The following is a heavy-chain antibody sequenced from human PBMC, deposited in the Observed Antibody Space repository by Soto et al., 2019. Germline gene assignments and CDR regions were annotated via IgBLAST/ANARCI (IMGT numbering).Heavy chain of an antibody. CDR3: ATSTLGAAGMGGFDYYYMDV. D-gene: IGHD6-13*01. CDR1: GYTLTELS. V-gene: IGHV1-24*01. Sequence: ASVKVSCKVSGYTLTELSMHWVRQAPGKGLEWMGGFDPEDGETIYAQKFQGRVTMTEETSTDTAYMELSSLRSEDTAVYYCATSTLGAAGMGGFDYYYMDVWGKGTTVTVSS. J-gene: IGHJ6*03. CDR2: FDPEDGET.